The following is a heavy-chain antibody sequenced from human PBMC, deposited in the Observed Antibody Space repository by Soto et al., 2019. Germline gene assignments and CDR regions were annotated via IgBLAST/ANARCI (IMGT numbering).Heavy chain of an antibody. V-gene: IGHV4-4*07. CDR1: GASITGSFF. D-gene: IGHD2-8*02. J-gene: IGHJ4*02. Sequence: SETLSLTCTVSGASITGSFFWSWIRQPAGKGLEWIGRFSLNGTTNYNPSLGSRVTMSADVSKNQFSLRLTSVTAADTALYYCARGMTPPGAPAWYYFDSWGQGTLVTVSS. CDR3: ARGMTPPGAPAWYYFDS. CDR2: FSLNGTT.